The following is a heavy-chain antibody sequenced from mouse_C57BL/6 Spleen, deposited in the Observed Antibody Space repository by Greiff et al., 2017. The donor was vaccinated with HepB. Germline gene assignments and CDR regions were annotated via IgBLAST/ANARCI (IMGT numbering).Heavy chain of an antibody. Sequence: EVNVVESGGGLVQPGGSLKLSCAASGFTFSDYYMYWVRQTPEKRLEWVAYISNGGGSTYYPDTVKGRFTISRDNAKNTLYLQMSRLKSEDTAMYYCARHLWVRGYFDVWGTGTTVTVSS. CDR1: GFTFSDYY. V-gene: IGHV5-12*01. J-gene: IGHJ1*03. CDR2: ISNGGGST. CDR3: ARHLWVRGYFDV.